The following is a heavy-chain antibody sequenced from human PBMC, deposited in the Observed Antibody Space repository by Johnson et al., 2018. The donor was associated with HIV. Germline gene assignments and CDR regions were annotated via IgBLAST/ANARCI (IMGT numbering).Heavy chain of an antibody. Sequence: VRLVESGGGLVQPGGSLRLSCAASGFTFSSYDMHWVRQATGKGLEWVSAIGTAGDTYYPGSVKGRFTISRDNSKNTLYLQMNSLRAEDTAVYYCARDVTKDAFDIWGQGTMVTVSS. CDR1: GFTFSSYD. J-gene: IGHJ3*02. D-gene: IGHD4-17*01. V-gene: IGHV3-13*01. CDR2: IGTAGDT. CDR3: ARDVTKDAFDI.